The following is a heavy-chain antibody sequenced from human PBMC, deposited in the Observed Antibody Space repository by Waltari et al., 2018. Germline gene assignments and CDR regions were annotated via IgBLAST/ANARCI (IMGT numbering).Heavy chain of an antibody. V-gene: IGHV1-69*01. J-gene: IGHJ4*02. CDR2: ISPIFGTA. D-gene: IGHD3-9*01. CDR1: GGTFSSYA. Sequence: QVQLVQSGAEVKKPGSSVKVSCKASGGTFSSYAISWVRQAPGQGLEWMGGISPIFGTANYAQKFQGRVTITADEATSTAYMELSSLRSEETAVYYCARVVVDILTGYPYYFDYWGQGTLVTVSS. CDR3: ARVVVDILTGYPYYFDY.